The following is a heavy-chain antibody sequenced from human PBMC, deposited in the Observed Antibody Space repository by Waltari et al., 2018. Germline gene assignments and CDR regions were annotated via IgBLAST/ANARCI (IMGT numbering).Heavy chain of an antibody. J-gene: IGHJ4*02. V-gene: IGHV4-4*07. D-gene: IGHD3-10*01. Sequence: QVQLQESGPGLVKPSETLSLTCTVSGRSISSYSCSWIRQPAGKGLEWIGRIYTSGSTNYNPSRKSRVTMSVDTSKNQFSLKLSSVTAADTAVYYCARDAVTMVRGVIPSYFDYWGQGTLVTVSS. CDR1: GRSISSYS. CDR3: ARDAVTMVRGVIPSYFDY. CDR2: IYTSGST.